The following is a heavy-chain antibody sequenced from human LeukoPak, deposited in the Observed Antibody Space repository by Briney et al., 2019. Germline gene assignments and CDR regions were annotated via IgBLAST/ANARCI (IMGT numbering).Heavy chain of an antibody. CDR2: LKQDGSEI. CDR1: GFTFSNYW. J-gene: IGHJ4*02. D-gene: IGHD2/OR15-2a*01. V-gene: IGHV3-7*01. Sequence: GGSLRLSCAASGFTFSNYWMSWVRQAPGKGLEWVANLKQDGSEIHYVDSVKGRFPISRDNAKNSLYLQMNSLRAEDTALYYCARRGIVIAAFDYWGQGTLVTVSS. CDR3: ARRGIVIAAFDY.